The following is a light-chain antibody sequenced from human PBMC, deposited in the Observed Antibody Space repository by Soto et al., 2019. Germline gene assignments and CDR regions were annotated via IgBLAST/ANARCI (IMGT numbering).Light chain of an antibody. Sequence: QSALTQPASVSGSPGQSITISCTGTSGDVGGYNYVSWYQQHPGKAPKLMIYEVTNRPSGVSNRFSASKSGNTASLTVSGLHAEDEADYYCSSFTSSSTWVFGGGTKLTVL. CDR3: SSFTSSSTWV. CDR1: SGDVGGYNY. CDR2: EVT. J-gene: IGLJ3*02. V-gene: IGLV2-14*01.